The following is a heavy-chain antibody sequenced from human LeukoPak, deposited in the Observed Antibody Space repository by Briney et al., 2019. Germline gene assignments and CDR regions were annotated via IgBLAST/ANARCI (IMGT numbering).Heavy chain of an antibody. CDR2: IIPIFGIA. J-gene: IGHJ5*02. D-gene: IGHD6-19*01. Sequence: SVEVSCKASGGTFSSYAISWVRQAPGQGLEWMGRIIPIFGIANYAQKFQGGVTITADKSTSTAYMELSSLRSEDTAVYYCARVLSPYVAVAGSDWFDPWGQGTLVTVSS. V-gene: IGHV1-69*04. CDR3: ARVLSPYVAVAGSDWFDP. CDR1: GGTFSSYA.